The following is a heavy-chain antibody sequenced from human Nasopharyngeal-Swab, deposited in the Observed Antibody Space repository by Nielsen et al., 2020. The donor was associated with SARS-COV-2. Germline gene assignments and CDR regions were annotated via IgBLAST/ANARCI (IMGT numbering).Heavy chain of an antibody. V-gene: IGHV5-51*01. CDR2: IFPGDSSI. Sequence: GGSLRLSCKASGYKFTSSWIGWVRHLPGKGLEWMARIFPGDSSIRYSPSFQGQVTISADKSINTAYLQWNRLKASDSAVYYCARQAFYHGCDDDFEVWGQGTRVTVSS. CDR1: GYKFTSSW. J-gene: IGHJ3*01. CDR3: ARQAFYHGCDDDFEV. D-gene: IGHD2/OR15-2a*01.